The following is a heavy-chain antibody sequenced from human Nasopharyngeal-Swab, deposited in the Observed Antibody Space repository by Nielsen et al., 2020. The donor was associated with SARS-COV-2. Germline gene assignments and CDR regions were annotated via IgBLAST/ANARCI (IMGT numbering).Heavy chain of an antibody. CDR2: IKHDGSEE. Sequence: GGSLRLSCAASEFPFGSYWMSWVRQTPGKGLEWVAHIKHDGSEEYYVDSVKGRFSISRDDAKNSLYLQMNSLRVEDTAVYYCARDGQLQPGDWYYYMDVWGKGTTVTVSS. V-gene: IGHV3-7*04. D-gene: IGHD2-2*01. CDR1: EFPFGSYW. CDR3: ARDGQLQPGDWYYYMDV. J-gene: IGHJ6*03.